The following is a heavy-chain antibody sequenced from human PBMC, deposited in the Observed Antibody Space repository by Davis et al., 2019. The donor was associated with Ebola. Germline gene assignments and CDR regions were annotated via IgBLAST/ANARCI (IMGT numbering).Heavy chain of an antibody. CDR1: GFTFSSYS. Sequence: ESLKISCAASGFTFSSYSMSWIRQPPGKGLEWIGYIYYSGSTNYNPSLKSRVTISVDTSKNQFSLKLSSVTAADTAVYYCASVSSSSSLVFDYWGQGTLVTVSS. J-gene: IGHJ4*02. V-gene: IGHV4-59*01. CDR3: ASVSSSSSLVFDY. CDR2: IYYSGST. D-gene: IGHD6-6*01.